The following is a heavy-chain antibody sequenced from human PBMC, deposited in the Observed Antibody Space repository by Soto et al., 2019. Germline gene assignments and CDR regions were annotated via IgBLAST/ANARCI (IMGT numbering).Heavy chain of an antibody. CDR3: ARFEGFCSLASCTLGALDL. CDR2: NYYSGIT. CDR1: GATITDHY. D-gene: IGHD2-15*01. J-gene: IGHJ3*01. V-gene: IGHV4-59*11. Sequence: KPSETLSLTCNVSGATITDHYWTWIRQPPGKGLEWLGYNYYSGITKYHPALKSRVTISVDTSKNQFSLTLASVTAADTAVYYCARFEGFCSLASCTLGALDLWGQGTMVTVSS.